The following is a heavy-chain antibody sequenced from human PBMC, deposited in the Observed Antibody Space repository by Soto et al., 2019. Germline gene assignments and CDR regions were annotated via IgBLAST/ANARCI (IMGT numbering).Heavy chain of an antibody. J-gene: IGHJ3*02. V-gene: IGHV3-48*03. D-gene: IGHD3-16*02. CDR1: GFTFSSYE. CDR3: ATGSAPLMITFGGVIAGAFDI. Sequence: PGGSLRLSCAASGFTFSSYEMNWVRQAPGKGLEWVSYISSSGSTIYYADSVKGRFTISRDNAKNSLYLQMNSLRSEDTAVYYCATGSAPLMITFGGVIAGAFDIWGQGTMVTVSS. CDR2: ISSSGSTI.